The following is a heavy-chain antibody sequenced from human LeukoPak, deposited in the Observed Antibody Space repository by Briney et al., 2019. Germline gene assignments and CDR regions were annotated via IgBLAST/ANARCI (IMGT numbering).Heavy chain of an antibody. CDR1: GYSFTNYG. D-gene: IGHD6-19*01. CDR2: VNGYNGNT. Sequence: ASVKVSCKASGYSFTNYGISWVRQAPGQGLEWVGWVNGYNGNTNYAQKVQDRVTMTTDTSTSTAYMELRSLKSDDTAVYYCARGGNGWFFDDWGQGTLVTVSS. CDR3: ARGGNGWFFDD. J-gene: IGHJ4*02. V-gene: IGHV1-18*01.